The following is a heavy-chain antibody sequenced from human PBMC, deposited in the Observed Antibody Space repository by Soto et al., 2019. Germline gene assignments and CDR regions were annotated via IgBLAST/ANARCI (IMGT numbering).Heavy chain of an antibody. V-gene: IGHV1-18*01. Sequence: ASVKVSCKASGYTFTSYGISWVRQAPGQGLEWMGWISAYNGNTNYAQKLQGRVTMTTDTSTSTAYMELRSLRSDDTAVYYCARDREYCSGGSCYSWGAYYYYYYMDVWGKGTTVTVSS. CDR1: GYTFTSYG. J-gene: IGHJ6*03. CDR2: ISAYNGNT. D-gene: IGHD2-15*01. CDR3: ARDREYCSGGSCYSWGAYYYYYYMDV.